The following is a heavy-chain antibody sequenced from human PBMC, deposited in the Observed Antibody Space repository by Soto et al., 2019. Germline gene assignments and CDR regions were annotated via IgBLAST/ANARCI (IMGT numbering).Heavy chain of an antibody. CDR1: GYSFTSYW. Sequence: PGESLKISCKGSGYSFTSYWISWVRQMPGKGLEWMGRIDPSDSYTNYSPSFQGHVTISADKSISTAYLQWSSLKASDTAMYYCARLGPYSSSWTLFDYWGQGTLVTVSS. V-gene: IGHV5-10-1*01. CDR3: ARLGPYSSSWTLFDY. CDR2: IDPSDSYT. J-gene: IGHJ4*02. D-gene: IGHD6-13*01.